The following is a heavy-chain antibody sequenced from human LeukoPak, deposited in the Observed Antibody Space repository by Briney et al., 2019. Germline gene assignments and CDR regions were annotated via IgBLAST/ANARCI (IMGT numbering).Heavy chain of an antibody. D-gene: IGHD5-18*01. Sequence: GESLKVSCXASGYTFTSYDINWVRQATGQGLEWMRWMNPNSANTGYAQQFQGRVTMTRNTSISAAYMELSSLRSEDTAVYCRARGRGEYNYGAEFQHWGQGTLVTVSS. J-gene: IGHJ1*01. CDR2: MNPNSANT. CDR1: GYTFTSYD. V-gene: IGHV1-8*01. CDR3: ARGRGEYNYGAEFQH.